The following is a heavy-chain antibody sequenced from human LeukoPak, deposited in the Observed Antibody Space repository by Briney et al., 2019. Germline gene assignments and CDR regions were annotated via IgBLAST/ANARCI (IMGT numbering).Heavy chain of an antibody. J-gene: IGHJ6*02. CDR3: ASGVVPAAMDEYYYYYGMDV. D-gene: IGHD2-2*01. CDR1: GGSISSGDYY. V-gene: IGHV4-61*02. Sequence: SQTLSLTCSVSGGSISSGDYYWSWIRQPAGKGLEWIGRIYTSGSTNYNPSLKSRVTMSVDTSKNQFSLKLSSVTAADTAVYYCASGVVPAAMDEYYYYYGMDVWGQGTTVTVSS. CDR2: IYTSGST.